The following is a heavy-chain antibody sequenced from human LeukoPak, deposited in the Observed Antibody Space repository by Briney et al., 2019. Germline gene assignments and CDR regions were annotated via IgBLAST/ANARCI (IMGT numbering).Heavy chain of an antibody. CDR3: ARETRGAADSFDI. D-gene: IGHD3-10*01. CDR2: ISTSGSMI. Sequence: GGSLRLSCAVSGFTFSNYEMNWVRQAPVKGLEWVSYISTSGSMIYYADSVKGRFTISRDSAKNSPYLQMNSLRAEDTAVYYCARETRGAADSFDIWGQGTMVTVSS. CDR1: GFTFSNYE. J-gene: IGHJ3*02. V-gene: IGHV3-48*03.